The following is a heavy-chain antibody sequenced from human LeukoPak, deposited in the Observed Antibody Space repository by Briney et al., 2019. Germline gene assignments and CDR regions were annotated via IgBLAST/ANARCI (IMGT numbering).Heavy chain of an antibody. CDR2: IRCDGSNK. Sequence: GGSLRLSCAASGFTFSSYGMRWVRQAPGKGLEWVAVIRCDGSNKYYADSVKGRFTISRDNSKNTLYLQMNSLSAEDPAVSYCAKSRAIYVGVAVCFDCWGQGTLVTVSS. D-gene: IGHD6-19*01. V-gene: IGHV3-30*02. CDR1: GFTFSSYG. CDR3: AKSRAIYVGVAVCFDC. J-gene: IGHJ4*02.